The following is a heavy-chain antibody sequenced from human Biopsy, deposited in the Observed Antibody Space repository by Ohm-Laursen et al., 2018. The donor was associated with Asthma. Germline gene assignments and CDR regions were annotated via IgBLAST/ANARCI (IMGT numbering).Heavy chain of an antibody. CDR3: ARAQDYYDSRGYYRSFDY. CDR2: IYYSGST. D-gene: IGHD3-22*01. J-gene: IGHJ4*02. V-gene: IGHV4-31*03. CDR1: YGSITSGGYY. Sequence: TLSLTCTVSYGSITSGGYYWTWIRQPPGKGLEWIGFIYYSGSTYYNPSLKSRVSTSIDTSKNQFSLKLSSVTAADTAVYYCARAQDYYDSRGYYRSFDYWGQGTLVTVSS.